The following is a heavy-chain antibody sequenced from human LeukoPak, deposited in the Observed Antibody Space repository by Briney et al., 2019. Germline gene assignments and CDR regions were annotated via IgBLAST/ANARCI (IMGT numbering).Heavy chain of an antibody. Sequence: GGSLRLSCAASGFTSSSYEMNWVRQAPGKGLEWVSYISSSGSTIYYADSVKGRFTISRDNAKKSLYLQMNSLRAEDTAVYYCARAEYSSSSGGMDVWGQGTTVTVSS. CDR1: GFTSSSYE. V-gene: IGHV3-48*03. J-gene: IGHJ6*02. CDR3: ARAEYSSSSGGMDV. D-gene: IGHD6-6*01. CDR2: ISSSGSTI.